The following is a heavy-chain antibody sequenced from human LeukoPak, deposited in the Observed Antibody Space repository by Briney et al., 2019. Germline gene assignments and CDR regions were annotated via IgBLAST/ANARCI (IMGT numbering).Heavy chain of an antibody. Sequence: SETLSLTCTVSGGSISSSSYYWGWIRQPPGKGLEWIGSIYYSGSTYYNPSLKSRVTISVDTSKNQFSLKLSSVTAADTAVYYCARRRKYSYGYEDYWGQGTLVTVSS. CDR1: GGSISSSSYY. CDR2: IYYSGST. V-gene: IGHV4-39*01. CDR3: ARRRKYSYGYEDY. D-gene: IGHD5-18*01. J-gene: IGHJ4*02.